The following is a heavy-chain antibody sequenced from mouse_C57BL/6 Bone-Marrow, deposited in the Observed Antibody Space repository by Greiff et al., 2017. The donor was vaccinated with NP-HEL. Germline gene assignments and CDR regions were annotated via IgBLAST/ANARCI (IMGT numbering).Heavy chain of an antibody. V-gene: IGHV15-2*01. Sequence: QVQLQQSGSELRSPGSSVKLSCKDFDSEVSPIAYMSWVRQKPGHGFEWIGGILPSIGRTIYGEKFEDKATLDADTLSNTAYLELNSLTSEDSAIYYCARRSYYYGSSWYFDVWGTGTTVTVSS. D-gene: IGHD1-1*01. CDR3: ARRSYYYGSSWYFDV. CDR1: DSEVSPIAY. CDR2: ILPSIGRT. J-gene: IGHJ1*03.